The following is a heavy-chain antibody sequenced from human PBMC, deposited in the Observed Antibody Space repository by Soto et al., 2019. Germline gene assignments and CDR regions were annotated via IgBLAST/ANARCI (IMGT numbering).Heavy chain of an antibody. CDR2: VHATGAAT. V-gene: IGHV3-23*01. CDR3: AKYFRPSRSAFDP. CDR1: GFTFNNYA. D-gene: IGHD3-3*01. Sequence: GGSLRLSCAASGFTFNNYAMNWVRQAPGKGLEWVSTVHATGAATYYADSVKGRFTISRDNSKNTLFLQMNSLRAEDTAVYYCAKYFRPSRSAFDPWGQGTLVTVSS. J-gene: IGHJ5*02.